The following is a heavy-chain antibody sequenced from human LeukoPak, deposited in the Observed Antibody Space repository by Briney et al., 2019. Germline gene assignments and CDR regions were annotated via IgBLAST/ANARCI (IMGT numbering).Heavy chain of an antibody. CDR1: GYTLTELS. J-gene: IGHJ3*02. Sequence: ASVKVSCKVSGYTLTELSMHWMRQAPGKGLEWMGGFDPEDGETIYAQKFQGRVTMTEDTSTDTAYMELSSLRSEDTAVYYCATGTLTRWLQLLGAFDIWGQGTMVTVSS. D-gene: IGHD5-24*01. V-gene: IGHV1-24*01. CDR3: ATGTLTRWLQLLGAFDI. CDR2: FDPEDGET.